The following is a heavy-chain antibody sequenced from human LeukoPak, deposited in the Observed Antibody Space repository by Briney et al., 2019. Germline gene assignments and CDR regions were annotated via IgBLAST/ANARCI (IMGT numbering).Heavy chain of an antibody. CDR3: ASQSVEMAAGFDY. D-gene: IGHD5-24*01. CDR1: GGYISSYY. V-gene: IGHV4-59*08. Sequence: ETLSLTCTVSGGYISSYYWSWIRQPPGKGLGWIGYIYYSGSTNYNPSLKSRVTISVDTSKNQFSLKLSSVTAADTAVYYCASQSVEMAAGFDYWGQGTLVTVSS. CDR2: IYYSGST. J-gene: IGHJ4*02.